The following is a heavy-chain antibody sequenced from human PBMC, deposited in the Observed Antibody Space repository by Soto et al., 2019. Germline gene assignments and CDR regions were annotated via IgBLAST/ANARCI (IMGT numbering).Heavy chain of an antibody. V-gene: IGHV1-69*13. CDR1: GGTFSSYA. CDR3: ARFPFDLLPRYSFDD. CDR2: IIPIFGTA. D-gene: IGHD3-9*01. Sequence: AAVKVSCKASGGTFSSYAISWVRQAPGQGLEWMGGIIPIFGTANYAQKFQGRVTITADESTSTAYMELSSLRSEDTAVYYCARFPFDLLPRYSFDDWGPGTLVSGSS. J-gene: IGHJ4*02.